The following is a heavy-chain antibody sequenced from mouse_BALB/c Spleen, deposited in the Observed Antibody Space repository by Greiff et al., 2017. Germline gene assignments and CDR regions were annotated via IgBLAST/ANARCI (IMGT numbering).Heavy chain of an antibody. V-gene: IGHV5-9-4*01. Sequence: EVQRVESGGGLVKPGGSLKLSCAASGFTFSSYAMSWVRQSPEKRLEWVAEISSGGSYTYYPDTVTGRFTISRDNAKNTLYLEMSSLRSEDTAMYYCARGNYGGAMDYWGQGTSVTVSS. CDR2: ISSGGSYT. D-gene: IGHD2-1*01. CDR3: ARGNYGGAMDY. J-gene: IGHJ4*01. CDR1: GFTFSSYA.